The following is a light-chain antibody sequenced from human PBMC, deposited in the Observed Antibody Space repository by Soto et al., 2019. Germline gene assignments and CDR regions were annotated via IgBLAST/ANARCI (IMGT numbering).Light chain of an antibody. Sequence: ELVLTQSPGTLSLSPGERATLSCRASQSVRNNYLAWYQQKPGQAPRLLVYGEASRATGTPDRFSGSGSGPDFTLTISRLEPEDFAVYYCQQYGRSPPYTFGQGTKLEIK. V-gene: IGKV3-20*01. CDR3: QQYGRSPPYT. CDR2: GEA. CDR1: QSVRNNY. J-gene: IGKJ2*01.